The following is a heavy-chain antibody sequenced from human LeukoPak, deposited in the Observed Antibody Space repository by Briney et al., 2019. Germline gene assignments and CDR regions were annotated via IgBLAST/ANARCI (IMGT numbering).Heavy chain of an antibody. D-gene: IGHD3-22*01. CDR2: ISGSGGST. V-gene: IGHV3-23*01. CDR1: GFTFSSYA. CDR3: ASTYYYDSSGYELSFDP. Sequence: GGSLGLSCAASGFTFSSYAMSWVRQAPGKGLEWVSAISGSGGSTYYADSVKGRFTISRDNSKNTLYLQMDSLRAGDTAVYYCASTYYYDSSGYELSFDPWGQGTLVTVSS. J-gene: IGHJ5*02.